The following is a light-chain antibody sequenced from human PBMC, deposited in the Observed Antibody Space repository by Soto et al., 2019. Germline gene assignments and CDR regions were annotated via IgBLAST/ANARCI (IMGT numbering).Light chain of an antibody. Sequence: QAVVTQSPSASASLGASVKVTCTLSTRHSNYAIAWHQQQPGKGPRYLMTVKSDGSHTKGDGIPARFSGSSSGTERYLTISSLQSEDEADYYCQTWGTGIVVFGGGTKLTVL. CDR3: QTWGTGIVV. CDR2: VKSDGSH. J-gene: IGLJ3*02. CDR1: TRHSNYA. V-gene: IGLV4-69*01.